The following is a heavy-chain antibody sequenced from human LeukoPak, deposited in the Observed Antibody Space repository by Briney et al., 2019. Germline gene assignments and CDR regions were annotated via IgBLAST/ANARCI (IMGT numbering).Heavy chain of an antibody. Sequence: PGGSLRLSCASSGFTFSTHTMAWVRQAPAKGLEWVSYISGSTSVIYYADSVKGRFTISRDNAKNSLYLQMNSLRTEDTAIYYCARGLYYIDVWGNGTAVTVS. CDR2: ISGSTSVI. J-gene: IGHJ6*03. V-gene: IGHV3-48*01. CDR3: ARGLYYIDV. CDR1: GFTFSTHT.